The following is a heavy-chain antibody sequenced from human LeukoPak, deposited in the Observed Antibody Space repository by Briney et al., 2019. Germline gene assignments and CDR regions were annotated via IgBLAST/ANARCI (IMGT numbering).Heavy chain of an antibody. CDR1: GYTFTSYG. D-gene: IGHD6-19*01. CDR3: ARASAVAGSYYYGLDV. V-gene: IGHV1-18*01. Sequence: GASVKVSCKASGYTFTSYGFSWVRQAPGQGLEWMGWISAYTGNTNYAQKLQGRVTMTTDTSTSTAYMELRSLRSDDTAVYYCARASAVAGSYYYGLDVWGQGTTVTVSS. J-gene: IGHJ6*02. CDR2: ISAYTGNT.